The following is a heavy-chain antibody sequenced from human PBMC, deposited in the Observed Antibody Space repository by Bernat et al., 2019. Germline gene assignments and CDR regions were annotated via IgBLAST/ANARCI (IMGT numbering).Heavy chain of an antibody. Sequence: EVQLVESGGGLVQPGGSLRLSCAASGFTVSSNYMSWVRQAPGKGLEWVSVIYSGGSTYYADSVKGRFTISRDNSKNTLYLQMNSLRAEDTAVYYCARDPKVGWGPPTYFDYWGQGTLVTVSS. D-gene: IGHD2-21*02. CDR1: GFTVSSNY. V-gene: IGHV3-66*01. J-gene: IGHJ4*02. CDR3: ARDPKVGWGPPTYFDY. CDR2: IYSGGST.